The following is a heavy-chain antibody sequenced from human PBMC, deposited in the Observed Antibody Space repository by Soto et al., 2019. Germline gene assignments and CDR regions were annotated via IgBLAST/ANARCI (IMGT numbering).Heavy chain of an antibody. J-gene: IGHJ4*02. CDR1: GFTFSSYG. D-gene: IGHD3-3*01. Sequence: GGSLRLSCAASGFTFSSYGMHWVRQAPGKGLEWVAVISYDGSNKYYADSVKGRFTISRDNSKNTLYLQMNSLRAEDTAVYYCAKPAKELRFLEWLSFGYWGQGTLVTVSS. CDR2: ISYDGSNK. CDR3: AKPAKELRFLEWLSFGY. V-gene: IGHV3-30*18.